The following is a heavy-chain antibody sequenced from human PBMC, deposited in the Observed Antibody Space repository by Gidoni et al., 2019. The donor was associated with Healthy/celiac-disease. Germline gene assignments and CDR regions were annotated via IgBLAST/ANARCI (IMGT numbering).Heavy chain of an antibody. Sequence: EVQRVEAGGGLVQPGGSLRHSCDASGFTLRRDRLSWVRQAPGKGLEWGANIKKHGGGKSYGASMKGRFTISRDNAKTSLYLQRNSLRAEDTAVYYCARAGVPAASTLSRSYDYYYYMDVWGKGTTVTVSS. D-gene: IGHD2-2*01. CDR3: ARAGVPAASTLSRSYDYYYYMDV. V-gene: IGHV3-7*01. CDR2: IKKHGGGK. J-gene: IGHJ6*03. CDR1: GFTLRRDR.